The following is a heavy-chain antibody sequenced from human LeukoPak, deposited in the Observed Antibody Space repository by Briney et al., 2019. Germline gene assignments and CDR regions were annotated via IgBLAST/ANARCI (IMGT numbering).Heavy chain of an antibody. CDR1: GFNFDHYW. CDR2: IKQDGSEK. V-gene: IGHV3-7*04. Sequence: GGSLRLSCAASGFNFDHYWMTWVRQAPGKGLEWVANIKQDGSEKVYLDSMKGRFTISRDNSRDSLYLQMNSLRPEDTAVHYCARDPGSGWWGGFDLWGQGTLVTVSS. CDR3: ARDPGSGWWGGFDL. J-gene: IGHJ5*02. D-gene: IGHD6-19*01.